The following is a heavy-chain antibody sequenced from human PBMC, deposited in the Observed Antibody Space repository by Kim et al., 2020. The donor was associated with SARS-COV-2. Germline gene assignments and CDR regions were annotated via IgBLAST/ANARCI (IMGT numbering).Heavy chain of an antibody. CDR2: ISSSSSYT. D-gene: IGHD3-10*01. CDR1: GFTFSDYY. V-gene: IGHV3-11*06. J-gene: IGHJ4*02. CDR3: ARDLSPYYYGSGSYRKRTGCDY. Sequence: GGSLRLSCAASGFTFSDYYMSWIRQAPGKGLEWVSYISSSSSYTNYADSVNGLFTISRDNAKNSLYLQMNSLRAEDTAVYYCARDLSPYYYGSGSYRKRTGCDYWGQGTLVTVSS.